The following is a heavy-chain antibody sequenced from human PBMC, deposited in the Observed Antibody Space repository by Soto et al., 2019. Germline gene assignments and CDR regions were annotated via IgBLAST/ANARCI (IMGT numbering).Heavy chain of an antibody. CDR1: GFTFSSYA. CDR3: VKFRYSTSWYYYYGMDV. D-gene: IGHD6-13*01. CDR2: ISSNGGST. Sequence: GGSLRLSCSASGFTFSSYAMHWVRQAPGKGLEYVSAISSNGGSTYYADSVKGRFTISRDNSKNTLYLQMSSLRAEDTAVYYCVKFRYSTSWYYYYGMDVWGQGTTVTVSS. V-gene: IGHV3-64D*06. J-gene: IGHJ6*02.